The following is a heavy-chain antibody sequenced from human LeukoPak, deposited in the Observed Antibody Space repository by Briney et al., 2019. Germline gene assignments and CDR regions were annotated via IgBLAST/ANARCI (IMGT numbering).Heavy chain of an antibody. CDR2: ISAYNGNT. CDR1: GYTFTSYG. J-gene: IGHJ6*03. Sequence: ASVKVSCKASGYTFTSYGISWVRQAPGQGLEWMGWISAYNGNTNYAQKLQGRVTMTTDTSTSTAYMELRSLRSDDTAVYYCARGSDGDYDYYDSSGYPYYYYMDVWGKGTTVTVSS. D-gene: IGHD3-22*01. CDR3: ARGSDGDYDYYDSSGYPYYYYMDV. V-gene: IGHV1-18*01.